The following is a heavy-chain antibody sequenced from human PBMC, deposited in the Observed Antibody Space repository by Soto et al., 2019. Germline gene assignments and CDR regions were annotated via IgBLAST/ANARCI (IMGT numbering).Heavy chain of an antibody. Sequence: GGSMRLSCAASGFTFRSYWMSWFRQAPGDGLEWVANINEDGSEKYYVDSVKGRFTISRENAKNSLYLQVNSLRVEDTAVYYCARDGVEAGLYLDNWGQGTLVTVSS. J-gene: IGHJ4*02. D-gene: IGHD3-16*01. CDR3: ARDGVEAGLYLDN. V-gene: IGHV3-7*01. CDR2: INEDGSEK. CDR1: GFTFRSYW.